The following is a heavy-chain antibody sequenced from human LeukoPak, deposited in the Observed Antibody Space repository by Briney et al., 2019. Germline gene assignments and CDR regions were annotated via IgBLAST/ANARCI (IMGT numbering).Heavy chain of an antibody. Sequence: ASVKVSCKASGYTFTSYGITWVRQAPGQGLEWMGWISTYNGNTNYAQKIQGRVTMTTDTSTSTAYMELRSLRSDDTAVYYCARVVEGMGEWLTYYYYMDVWGKGTTVTVSS. V-gene: IGHV1-18*01. CDR1: GYTFTSYG. J-gene: IGHJ6*03. CDR3: ARVVEGMGEWLTYYYYMDV. CDR2: ISTYNGNT. D-gene: IGHD3-16*01.